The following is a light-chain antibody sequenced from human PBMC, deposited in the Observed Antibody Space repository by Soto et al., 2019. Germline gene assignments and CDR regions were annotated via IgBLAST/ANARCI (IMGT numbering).Light chain of an antibody. CDR3: QQSYNTPLN. Sequence: DIQMTQSASSLSASVGDRVTISCRARQSISSYINWYQQKPWKAAKVLIYAASRLQGGLPSRFSGSGSETDLTLTISSLQREEFASYYCQQSYNTPLNFGGGTKVEIK. V-gene: IGKV1-39*01. CDR1: QSISSY. J-gene: IGKJ4*01. CDR2: AAS.